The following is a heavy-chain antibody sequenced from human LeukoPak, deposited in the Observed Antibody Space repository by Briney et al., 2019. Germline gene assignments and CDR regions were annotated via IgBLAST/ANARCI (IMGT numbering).Heavy chain of an antibody. CDR2: IYTSGST. Sequence: SETLSLTCTVSGGSISSYYWSWLRQPAGKGLEWIVRIYTSGSTNYNPSLKSRVTMSADTSKNQFCLKLSSVTAADTAVYYCARDEYYYDSSGYYRFDYWGQGTLVTVSS. D-gene: IGHD3-22*01. CDR1: GGSISSYY. CDR3: ARDEYYYDSSGYYRFDY. V-gene: IGHV4-4*07. J-gene: IGHJ4*02.